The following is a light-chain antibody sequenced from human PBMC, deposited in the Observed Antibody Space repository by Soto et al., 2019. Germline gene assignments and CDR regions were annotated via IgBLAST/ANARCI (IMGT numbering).Light chain of an antibody. J-gene: IGLJ1*01. Sequence: QSVLTQPPSAYGTPGQRVPISCSGSSSNIGSNTVNWYQQLPGTAPKLLIYSNNQRPSGVPVRFSGSKSGTSASLAISGLQSEDEADYYCAAWDDSLNGPVFGNGTKLTVL. CDR2: SNN. V-gene: IGLV1-44*01. CDR1: SSNIGSNT. CDR3: AAWDDSLNGPV.